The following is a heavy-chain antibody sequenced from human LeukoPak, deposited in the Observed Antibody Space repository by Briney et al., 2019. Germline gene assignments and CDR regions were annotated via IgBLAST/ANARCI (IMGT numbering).Heavy chain of an antibody. CDR1: GLTLSSYG. Sequence: PGRSLRLSCAASGLTLSSYGMHWVRQAPGKGLEWVTVIWYDGSNKYYADSVKGRFTISRDNSKNTLYLQMNSLRAEDTAVYYCARGPPSSGYYYPVRYWGQGTLVTVSS. CDR2: IWYDGSNK. CDR3: ARGPPSSGYYYPVRY. J-gene: IGHJ4*02. D-gene: IGHD3-22*01. V-gene: IGHV3-33*01.